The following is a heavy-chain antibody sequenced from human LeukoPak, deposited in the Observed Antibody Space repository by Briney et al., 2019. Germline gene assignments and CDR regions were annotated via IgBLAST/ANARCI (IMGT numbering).Heavy chain of an antibody. CDR1: GGSINSSPYY. CDR2: IYYSGST. J-gene: IGHJ3*02. Sequence: SETLSLTCTVFGGSINSSPYYWGWIRQPPGKGLEWIGSIYYSGSTYYNPSLKSRVTISVDTSKNQFSLKLSSVTAADTAVYYYAGVYDSFTHDAFDIWGQGTMVTVPS. V-gene: IGHV4-39*07. D-gene: IGHD3-22*01. CDR3: AGVYDSFTHDAFDI.